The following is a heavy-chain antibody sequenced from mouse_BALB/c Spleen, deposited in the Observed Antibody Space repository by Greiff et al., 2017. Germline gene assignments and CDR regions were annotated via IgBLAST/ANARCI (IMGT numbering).Heavy chain of an antibody. Sequence: VQLKESGAELVKPGASVKLSCTASGFNIKDTYMHWVKQRPEQGLEWIGRIDPANGNTKYDPKFQGKATITADTSSNTAYLQLSSLTSEDTAVYYCANGLGFAYWGQGTLVTVSA. CDR3: ANGLGFAY. V-gene: IGHV14-3*02. CDR1: GFNIKDTY. CDR2: IDPANGNT. J-gene: IGHJ3*01.